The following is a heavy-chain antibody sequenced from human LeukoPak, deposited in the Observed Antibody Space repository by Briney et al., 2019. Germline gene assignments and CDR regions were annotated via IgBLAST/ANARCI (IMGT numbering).Heavy chain of an antibody. CDR2: ISYDGSNK. CDR1: GFTFSSYG. V-gene: IGHV3-30*03. D-gene: IGHD3-3*01. Sequence: GGSLRLSCAASGFTFSSYGMHWVRQAPGKGLEWVAVISYDGSNKYYADSEKGRFTISRDNSKNTLYLQMNSLRAEDTAVYYCATLGIYDFWSGEVYGMDVWGQGTTVTVSS. J-gene: IGHJ6*02. CDR3: ATLGIYDFWSGEVYGMDV.